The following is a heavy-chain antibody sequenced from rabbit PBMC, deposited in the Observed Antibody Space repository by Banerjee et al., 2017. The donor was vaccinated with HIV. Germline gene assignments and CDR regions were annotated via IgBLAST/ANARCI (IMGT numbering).Heavy chain of an antibody. CDR3: AREGANSAGFSL. CDR2: IDPVFGST. CDR1: GFDFSSYG. D-gene: IGHD7-1*01. V-gene: IGHV1S7*01. J-gene: IGHJ4*01. Sequence: QLKESGGGLVQPGGSLKLSCKASGFDFSSYGVSWVRQAPGKGLEWIGYIDPVFGSTYYASWVNGRFTIYSHNAQNTLYLQLNSLTAADTATYFCAREGANSAGFSLWGQGTLVTVS.